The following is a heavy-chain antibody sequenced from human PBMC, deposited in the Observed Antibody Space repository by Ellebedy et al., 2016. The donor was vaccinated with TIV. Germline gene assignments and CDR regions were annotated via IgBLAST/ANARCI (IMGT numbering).Heavy chain of an antibody. CDR2: INPNSGGT. CDR3: ARTYRGNYGLGNYGMDV. Sequence: AASVKVSCKASGYTFTDYYMHWVRQAPGQGREWMGWINPNSGGTNYAQKFQGLVTMTRHTSIRTAYLELSRLKSDDTAIYNWARTYRGNYGLGNYGMDVWGQGTTVTVSS. CDR1: GYTFTDYY. J-gene: IGHJ6*02. D-gene: IGHD1-26*01. V-gene: IGHV1-2*04.